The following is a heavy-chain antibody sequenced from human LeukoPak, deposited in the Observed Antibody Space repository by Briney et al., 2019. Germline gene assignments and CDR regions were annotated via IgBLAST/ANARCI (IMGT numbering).Heavy chain of an antibody. V-gene: IGHV4-59*01. J-gene: IGHJ5*02. CDR2: IYYSGST. CDR3: ARGEGYCSGGSCYNWFDP. Sequence: PSETLSLTCTVSGGSISSYYWSWIRQPPGKGLEWIGYIYYSGSTNYNPSLKSRVTISVDTSKNQFSPKLSSVTAADTAVYYCARGEGYCSGGSCYNWFDPWGQGTLVTVSS. CDR1: GGSISSYY. D-gene: IGHD2-15*01.